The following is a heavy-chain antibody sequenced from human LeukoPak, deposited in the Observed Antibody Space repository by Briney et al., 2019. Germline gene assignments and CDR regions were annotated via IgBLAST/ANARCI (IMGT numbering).Heavy chain of an antibody. CDR3: ARSSGWSTPLDY. CDR1: GYTFTGYY. CDR2: INPNSGGT. V-gene: IGHV1-2*02. D-gene: IGHD6-19*01. J-gene: IGHJ4*02. Sequence: ASVKVSCKASGYTFTGYYMHWVRQAPEQGLEWMGWINPNSGGTNYAQEFQGRVTMTRDTSISTAYMELSRLRSDDTAVYYCARSSGWSTPLDYWGQGTLVTVSS.